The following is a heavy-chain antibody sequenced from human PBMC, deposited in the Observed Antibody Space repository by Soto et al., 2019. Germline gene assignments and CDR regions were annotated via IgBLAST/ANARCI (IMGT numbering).Heavy chain of an antibody. V-gene: IGHV3-23*01. CDR3: EDGIRDVRSVSAFLLNRSSDL. Sequence: KGLEWVSAISGSGGSTYYADSVKGRFTISRDNSKNTLYLQMNSLRAEEIFFFQAEDGIRDVRSVSAFLLNRSSDL. CDR2: ISGSGGST. D-gene: IGHD3-10*02. J-gene: IGHJ2*01.